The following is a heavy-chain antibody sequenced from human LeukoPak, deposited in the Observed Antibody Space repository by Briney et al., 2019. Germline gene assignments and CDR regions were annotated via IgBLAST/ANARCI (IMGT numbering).Heavy chain of an antibody. Sequence: GGSLRLSCAASGFTFSSYAMSWVRQAPGKGLEWVSAISGSGGSTYYADSVKGRFTISRDNSKNTLYLQMNSLRAEDTAVYYCAAIDRVYYYYGKDVWGQGTTVTVSS. CDR2: ISGSGGST. V-gene: IGHV3-23*01. J-gene: IGHJ6*02. D-gene: IGHD3-22*01. CDR1: GFTFSSYA. CDR3: AAIDRVYYYYGKDV.